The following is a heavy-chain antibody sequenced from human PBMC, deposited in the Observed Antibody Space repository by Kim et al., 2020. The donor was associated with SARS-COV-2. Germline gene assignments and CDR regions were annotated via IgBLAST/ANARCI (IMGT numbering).Heavy chain of an antibody. CDR3: ARDGLYYYDSSGYRPYYFDY. D-gene: IGHD3-22*01. CDR1: GFTFSSYS. J-gene: IGHJ4*02. Sequence: GGSLRLSCAASGFTFSSYSMNWVRQAPGKGLEWVSSISSSSSYIYYADSVKGRFTISRDNAKNSLYLQMNSLRAEDTAVYYCARDGLYYYDSSGYRPYYFDYWVQGTLLTVSS. CDR2: ISSSSSYI. V-gene: IGHV3-21*01.